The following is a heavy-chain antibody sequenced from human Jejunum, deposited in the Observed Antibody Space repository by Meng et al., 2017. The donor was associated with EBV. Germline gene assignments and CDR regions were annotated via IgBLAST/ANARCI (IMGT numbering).Heavy chain of an antibody. D-gene: IGHD3-22*01. CDR1: GGTFSSYV. CDR3: ARDQGRDYDSSTYYTH. V-gene: IGHV1-69*06. J-gene: IGHJ4*02. CDR2: IIPIFGRT. Sequence: QGRVVRSGVEGEKPGSSVKVSCKASGGTFSSYVINWVRQAPGQGLEWMGGIIPIFGRTIYALEFQDRVTITADKFTSTVYMEMSSLKSEDTAVYYCARDQGRDYDSSTYYTHWGRGTLVTVSS.